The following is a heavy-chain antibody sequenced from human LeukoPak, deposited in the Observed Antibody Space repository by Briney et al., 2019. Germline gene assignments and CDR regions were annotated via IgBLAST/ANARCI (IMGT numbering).Heavy chain of an antibody. V-gene: IGHV4/OR15-8*01. Sequence: SETLSLTCVVSGDSISSSSWWSWVRQHPGKGLEWIGETFHSGSPNYNPSLRGRVTISVDKSNNQFSLRLRSVTAADTAVYFCARKVVPAASYWYFDVWDRGTLITVSS. CDR3: ARKVVPAASYWYFDV. CDR1: GDSISSSSW. J-gene: IGHJ2*01. CDR2: TFHSGSP. D-gene: IGHD2-2*01.